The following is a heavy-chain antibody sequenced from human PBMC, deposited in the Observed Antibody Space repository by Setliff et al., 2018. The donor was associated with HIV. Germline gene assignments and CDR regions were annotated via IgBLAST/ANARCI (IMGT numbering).Heavy chain of an antibody. D-gene: IGHD2-8*01. V-gene: IGHV4-38-2*01. CDR1: GYSITSGYY. Sequence: PSETLSLTCAVSGYSITSGYYWGWIRQPPGKGLEWIGYVQYVGPANYNPSLQSRPTLSIDTSKNQFSLKLISVTAADTAVYYCARVNGEPYYFDYWGQGTLVTVSS. CDR2: VQYVGPA. CDR3: ARVNGEPYYFDY. J-gene: IGHJ4*02.